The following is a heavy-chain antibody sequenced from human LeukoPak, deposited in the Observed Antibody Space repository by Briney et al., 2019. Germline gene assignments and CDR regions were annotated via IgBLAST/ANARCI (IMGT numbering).Heavy chain of an antibody. CDR2: IYYSGST. Sequence: PSETLSLTCTVSGGSISSYYWSWIRQPPGKGLEWIGYIYYSGSTYYNPSLKSRVTISVDTSKNQFSLKLSSVTAADTAVYYCARIGIFGVVTNAFDYWGQGTLVTVSS. D-gene: IGHD3-3*01. V-gene: IGHV4-59*12. CDR3: ARIGIFGVVTNAFDY. J-gene: IGHJ4*02. CDR1: GGSISSYY.